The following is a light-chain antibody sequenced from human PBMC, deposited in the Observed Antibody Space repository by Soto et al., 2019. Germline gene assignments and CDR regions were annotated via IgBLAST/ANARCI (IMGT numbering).Light chain of an antibody. CDR1: QSVSSN. CDR3: QQYNTWPHT. Sequence: EIVMTQSPATLSVSPGERATFSCRASQSVSSNLAWYQQKPGKAPRLLIYGASTRATGIPARFSGSGSGTEFTLTISSLQSEDFAVYYCQQYNTWPHTFGQGTKLEIK. CDR2: GAS. V-gene: IGKV3-15*01. J-gene: IGKJ2*01.